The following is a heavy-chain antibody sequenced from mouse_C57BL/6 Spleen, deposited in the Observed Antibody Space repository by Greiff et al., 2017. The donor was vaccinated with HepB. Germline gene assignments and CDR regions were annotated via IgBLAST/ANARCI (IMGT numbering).Heavy chain of an antibody. D-gene: IGHD1-1*01. Sequence: QVQLQQPGTELVKPGASVKLSCKASGYTFTSYWMHWVKQRPGQGLEWIGNINPSNGGTNYNEKFKSKATLTVDKSSSTAYMQLSSLTSEDSAVYYCARHFTTVVATDWYFDVWGTGTTVTGSS. J-gene: IGHJ1*03. CDR3: ARHFTTVVATDWYFDV. CDR1: GYTFTSYW. CDR2: INPSNGGT. V-gene: IGHV1-53*01.